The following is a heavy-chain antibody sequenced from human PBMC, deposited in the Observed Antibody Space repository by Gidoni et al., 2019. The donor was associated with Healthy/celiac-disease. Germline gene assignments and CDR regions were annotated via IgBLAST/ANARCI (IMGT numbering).Heavy chain of an antibody. J-gene: IGHJ5*02. Sequence: QLQLQESGPGLVKPSETLSLTCTVSGGSISSSSYYWGWIRQPPGKGLEWIGSIYYSGSTYYNPSLKSRVTISVDTSKNQFSLKLSSVTAADTAVYYCARRKSGFSNWFDPWGQGTLVTVSS. D-gene: IGHD3-3*01. CDR2: IYYSGST. V-gene: IGHV4-39*01. CDR3: ARRKSGFSNWFDP. CDR1: GGSISSSSYY.